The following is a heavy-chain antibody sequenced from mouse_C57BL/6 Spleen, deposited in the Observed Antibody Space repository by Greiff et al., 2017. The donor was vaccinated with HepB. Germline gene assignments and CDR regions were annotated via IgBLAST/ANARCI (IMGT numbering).Heavy chain of an antibody. CDR3: ARRDDGLAWFDY. CDR2: INPSSGYT. CDR1: GYTFTSYT. Sequence: VQLVESGAELARPGASVKMSCKASGYTFTSYTMHWVKQRPGQGLEWIGYINPSSGYTKYNQKFKDKATLTADKSSSTAYMQLRSLTSEDSAVYYCARRDDGLAWFDYWGQGTLVTVSA. J-gene: IGHJ3*01. D-gene: IGHD2-3*01. V-gene: IGHV1-4*01.